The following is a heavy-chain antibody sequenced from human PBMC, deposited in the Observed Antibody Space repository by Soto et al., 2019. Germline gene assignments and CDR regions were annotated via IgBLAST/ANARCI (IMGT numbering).Heavy chain of an antibody. J-gene: IGHJ6*03. D-gene: IGHD2-15*01. CDR1: GGSFRCYD. Sequence: TLETLCLTCGVYGGSFRCYDWSWIRQPPGKGLEWIGEINHSGSTNYNPSLKSRVTISVDTSKNQFSLKLSSVTAADTAVYYCARGGSVVVVAAKLPGRHYYMDVWGKGTTVTVSS. V-gene: IGHV4-34*01. CDR2: INHSGST. CDR3: ARGGSVVVVAAKLPGRHYYMDV.